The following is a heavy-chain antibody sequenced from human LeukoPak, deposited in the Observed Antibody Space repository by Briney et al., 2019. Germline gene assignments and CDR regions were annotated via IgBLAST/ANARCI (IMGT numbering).Heavy chain of an antibody. CDR1: GFTFSGHV. D-gene: IGHD6-13*01. CDR3: ARVAPIYSSSLYYLDS. Sequence: GGSLRLSCAASGFTFSGHVMHWVRQAPGKGLDWVAVLWYDGSNKYYGDAVKGRFTISRDNSKNTLYLQMNSLRAEDTAVYYCARVAPIYSSSLYYLDSWGQGTLVTVSS. CDR2: LWYDGSNK. V-gene: IGHV3-33*01. J-gene: IGHJ4*02.